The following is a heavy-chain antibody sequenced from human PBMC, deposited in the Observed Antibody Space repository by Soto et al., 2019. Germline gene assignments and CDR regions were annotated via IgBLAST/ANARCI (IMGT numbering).Heavy chain of an antibody. Sequence: GGSLRLSCAASGFDASVNFMTWVRQAPGKGLEWVSSINNAYNTFYADSVKGRFTISRDTSKNTLYLQMNSLRAEDTAVYYCAKRTVGWYFELWGRGTLVTVSS. D-gene: IGHD4-17*01. CDR1: GFDASVNF. J-gene: IGHJ2*01. CDR2: INNAYNT. CDR3: AKRTVGWYFEL. V-gene: IGHV3-66*04.